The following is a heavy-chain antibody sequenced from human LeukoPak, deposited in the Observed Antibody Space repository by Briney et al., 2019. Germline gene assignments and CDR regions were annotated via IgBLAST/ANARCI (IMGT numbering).Heavy chain of an antibody. Sequence: PSETLSLTCAVYGGSFSGYYWSWIRQPPGKGLEWIGEINHSGSTNYNPSLKSRVTISVDTSKNQFSLKLSSVTAADTAVYYCARVGPPYYYGSADQGRREYYFDYWGQGTLVTVSS. D-gene: IGHD3-10*01. CDR3: ARVGPPYYYGSADQGRREYYFDY. CDR2: INHSGST. CDR1: GGSFSGYY. J-gene: IGHJ4*02. V-gene: IGHV4-34*01.